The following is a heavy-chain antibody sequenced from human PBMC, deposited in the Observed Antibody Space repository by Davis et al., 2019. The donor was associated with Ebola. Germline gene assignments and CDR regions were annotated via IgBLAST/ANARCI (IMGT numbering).Heavy chain of an antibody. CDR2: INPNSGGT. D-gene: IGHD2-2*01. CDR3: ARDRIAGDIVVVPAAIRYGMDV. J-gene: IGHJ6*04. V-gene: IGHV1-2*06. Sequence: AASVKVSCKVSEYTLTELSIHWVRQAPGQGLEWMGRINPNSGGTNYAQKFQGRVTMTRDTSISTAYMELSRLRSDDTAVYYCARDRIAGDIVVVPAAIRYGMDVWGKGTTVTVSS. CDR1: EYTLTELS.